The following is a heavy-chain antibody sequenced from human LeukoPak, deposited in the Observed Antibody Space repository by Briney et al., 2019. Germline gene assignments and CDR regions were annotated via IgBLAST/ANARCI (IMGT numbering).Heavy chain of an antibody. CDR3: ARGGITGTTRGPTRLNDAFDI. CDR1: GYTFTGYY. Sequence: ASVKVSCKASGYTFTGYYMHWVRQAPGQGLEWMGWINPNSGGTNYAKKFQGWVTMTRGTSISTAYMELSRLRSDDTAVYYCARGGITGTTRGPTRLNDAFDIWGQGTMVTVSS. D-gene: IGHD1-20*01. J-gene: IGHJ3*02. V-gene: IGHV1-2*04. CDR2: INPNSGGT.